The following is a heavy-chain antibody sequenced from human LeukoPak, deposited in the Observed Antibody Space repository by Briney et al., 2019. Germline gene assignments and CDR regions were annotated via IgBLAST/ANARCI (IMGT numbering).Heavy chain of an antibody. Sequence: GGSLRLXCAASGFTVSSNYMSWVRQAPGKGLEWVSVIYSGGSTYYADSVKGRFTISRDNSKNTLYLQMNSLRAEDTAVYYCARLSGYYQNWFDPWGQGTLVTVSS. CDR2: IYSGGST. CDR3: ARLSGYYQNWFDP. D-gene: IGHD3-22*01. J-gene: IGHJ5*02. CDR1: GFTVSSNY. V-gene: IGHV3-66*02.